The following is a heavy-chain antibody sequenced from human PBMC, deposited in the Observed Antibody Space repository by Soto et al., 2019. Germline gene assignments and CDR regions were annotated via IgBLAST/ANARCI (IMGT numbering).Heavy chain of an antibody. Sequence: QVQLQESGPGLVKPSETLSLTCTVSGDSINNDDYYWSWIRQPPGKGLEWIGYISNSGSTFHNPSLRGRLSMSIATSKTQFSLRLTSVTAADTAVYYCARYKVGGSGSYYNAWFDPWGQGTLVTVSS. J-gene: IGHJ5*02. CDR3: ARYKVGGSGSYYNAWFDP. V-gene: IGHV4-30-4*01. CDR1: GDSINNDDYY. D-gene: IGHD3-10*01. CDR2: ISNSGST.